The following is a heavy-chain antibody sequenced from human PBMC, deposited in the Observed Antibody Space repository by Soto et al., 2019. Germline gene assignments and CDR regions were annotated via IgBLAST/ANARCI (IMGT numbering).Heavy chain of an antibody. CDR1: GFTFSSYA. D-gene: IGHD4-17*01. CDR2: ISGSGGST. CDR3: AKNVGGSGDYPNRGMDV. J-gene: IGHJ6*02. V-gene: IGHV3-23*01. Sequence: EVQLLESGGGLVQPGGSLRLSCAASGFTFSSYAMNWVRQAPGKGLEWVSAISGSGGSTYYADSVKGRFTISRDNSENRVYLQMNSLRAEDTAVYYCAKNVGGSGDYPNRGMDVWGQGTTVTVSS.